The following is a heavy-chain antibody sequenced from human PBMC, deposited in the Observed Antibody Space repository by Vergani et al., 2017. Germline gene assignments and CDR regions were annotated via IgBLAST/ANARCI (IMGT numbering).Heavy chain of an antibody. CDR3: ASGCSSTNCYEVNWFDP. J-gene: IGHJ5*02. Sequence: QVQLVQSGAEVKKPGSSVKVSCKASGGTFSSYAISWVRQAPGQGLEWMGGIIPIFGTANYAQKFQGRVTITADESTSTAYMELSSLRSEDTAVYYCASGCSSTNCYEVNWFDPWGQGTLVTVSS. CDR1: GGTFSSYA. CDR2: IIPIFGTA. D-gene: IGHD2-2*01. V-gene: IGHV1-69*12.